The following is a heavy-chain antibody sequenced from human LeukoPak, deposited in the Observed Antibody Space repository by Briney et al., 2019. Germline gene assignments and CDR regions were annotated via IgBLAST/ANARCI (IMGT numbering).Heavy chain of an antibody. CDR1: LYTFASAW. D-gene: IGHD3-22*01. CDR2: IYPGDSDT. J-gene: IGHJ3*02. CDR3: ASGSGYRSAFDI. V-gene: IGHV5-51*01. Sequence: GESLKISCNCSLYTFASAWIGWGRQMPGKGLEWMGIIYPGDSDTRYSPSFQGQVTISADKCISTAYLQWGSLKASDPAIYYGASGSGYRSAFDIWGQGTMVTVSS.